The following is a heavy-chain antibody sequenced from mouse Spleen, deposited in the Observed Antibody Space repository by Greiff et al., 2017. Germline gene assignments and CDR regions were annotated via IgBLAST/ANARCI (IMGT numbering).Heavy chain of an antibody. CDR2: INPSSGYT. Sequence: VKLVESGAELARPGASVKMSCKASGYTFTSYTMHWVKQRPGQGLEWIGYINPSSGYTKYNQKFKDKATLTADKSSSTAYMQLSSLTSEYSAVYYCARSKTTVVDWFAYWGQGTLVTVSA. J-gene: IGHJ3*01. D-gene: IGHD1-1*01. CDR3: ARSKTTVVDWFAY. V-gene: IGHV1-4*01. CDR1: GYTFTSYT.